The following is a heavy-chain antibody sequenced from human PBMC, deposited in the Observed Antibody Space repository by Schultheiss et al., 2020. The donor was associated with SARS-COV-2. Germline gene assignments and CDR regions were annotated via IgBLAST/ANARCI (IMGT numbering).Heavy chain of an antibody. Sequence: GESLKISCAASGFTFSSYGMHWVRQAPGKGLEWVAVISYDGSNKYYADSVKGRFTISRDNAKNSLYLQMNSLTAEDTAVYYCARSYGMDVWGQGTTVTVSS. CDR3: ARSYGMDV. V-gene: IGHV3-30*03. D-gene: IGHD2-21*01. CDR2: ISYDGSNK. J-gene: IGHJ6*02. CDR1: GFTFSSYG.